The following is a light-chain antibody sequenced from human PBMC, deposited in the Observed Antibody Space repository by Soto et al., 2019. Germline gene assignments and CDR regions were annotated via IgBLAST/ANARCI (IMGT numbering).Light chain of an antibody. CDR2: SNV. Sequence: QSVLTQSPSASGTPGQRVTISCSGSSSNIGSNYVYWYQQLPGTAPKLLIYSNVQRPSGVPDRFSGSKSGTSASLAISGLRSEDEADYYCAAWDDSLSGRVFGGGTKLTVL. CDR1: SSNIGSNY. V-gene: IGLV1-47*01. J-gene: IGLJ3*02. CDR3: AAWDDSLSGRV.